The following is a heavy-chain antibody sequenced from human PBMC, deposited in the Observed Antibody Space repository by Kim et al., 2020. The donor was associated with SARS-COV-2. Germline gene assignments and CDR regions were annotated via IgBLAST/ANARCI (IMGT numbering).Heavy chain of an antibody. D-gene: IGHD3-3*01. CDR3: ARARVGLFGVGTHFDY. Sequence: SETLSLTCTVSGGSISSYYWSWIRQPPGKGLEWIGYIYYSGSTNYNPSLKSRVTISVDTSKNQFSLKLSSVTAADTAVFYCARARVGLFGVGTHFDYWG. CDR1: GGSISSYY. J-gene: IGHJ4*01. V-gene: IGHV4-59*13. CDR2: IYYSGST.